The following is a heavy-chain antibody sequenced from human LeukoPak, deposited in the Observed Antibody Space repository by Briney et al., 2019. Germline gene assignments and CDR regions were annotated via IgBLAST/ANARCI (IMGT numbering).Heavy chain of an antibody. D-gene: IGHD5-24*01. J-gene: IGHJ3*02. CDR3: ARREMATPWAHDAFDI. CDR1: GYTFTSYY. V-gene: IGHV1-46*01. Sequence: ASVKVSCKASGYTFTSYYMHWVRQAPGQGHEWMGKINPSGGSTSYAQKFQGRVTMTRDTSTSTVYMELSSLRSEDTAVYYCARREMATPWAHDAFDIWGQGTMVTVSS. CDR2: INPSGGST.